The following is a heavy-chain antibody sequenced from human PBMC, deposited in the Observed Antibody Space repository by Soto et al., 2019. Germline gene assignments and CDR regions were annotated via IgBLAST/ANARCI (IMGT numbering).Heavy chain of an antibody. CDR3: ARDQGILNWFDP. Sequence: PGGSLRLSCAASGFTFSSYGMHWVRQAPGKGLEWVAVIWYDGSNKYYADSVKGRFTISRDNSKNTLYLQMNSLRAEDMAVYYCARDQGILNWFDPWGQGTLVTVSS. CDR2: IWYDGSNK. CDR1: GFTFSSYG. J-gene: IGHJ5*02. V-gene: IGHV3-33*01.